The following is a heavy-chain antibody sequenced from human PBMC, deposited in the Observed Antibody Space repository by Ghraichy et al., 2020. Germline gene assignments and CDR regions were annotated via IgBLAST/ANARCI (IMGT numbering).Heavy chain of an antibody. CDR1: GGSFSGYY. Sequence: ETLSLTCAVYGGSFSGYYWSWIRQPPGKGLEWIGEINHSGSTNYNPSLKSRVTISVDTSKNQFSLKLSSVTAADTAVYYCARGRRWLPLGYWGQGTLVTVSS. V-gene: IGHV4-34*01. D-gene: IGHD5-24*01. CDR2: INHSGST. CDR3: ARGRRWLPLGY. J-gene: IGHJ4*02.